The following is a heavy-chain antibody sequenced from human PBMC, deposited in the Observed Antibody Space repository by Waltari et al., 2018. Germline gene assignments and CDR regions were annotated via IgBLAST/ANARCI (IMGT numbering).Heavy chain of an antibody. V-gene: IGHV3-30*18. CDR3: AKVPGTSQLYYLDN. CDR2: ISHNGNDK. CDR1: GFTFSAYA. D-gene: IGHD1-1*01. J-gene: IGHJ4*02. Sequence: QVQLVESGGGAVQPGRSLRLYCAPTGFTFSAYAMHWDRQAPGKGLEWVAVISHNGNDKYYTDSVKGRFTISRDNSKNTLYLQMNSLRPEDTAVYYCAKVPGTSQLYYLDNWGQGTLVTVSS.